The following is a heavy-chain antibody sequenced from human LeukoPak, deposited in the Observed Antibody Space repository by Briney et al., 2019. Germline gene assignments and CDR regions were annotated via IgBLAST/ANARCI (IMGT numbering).Heavy chain of an antibody. CDR2: INHSGST. J-gene: IGHJ4*02. V-gene: IGHV4-34*01. CDR3: ARDPGRGHLDY. D-gene: IGHD3-10*01. CDR1: GGSFSGYY. Sequence: SETLSLTCAVYGGSFSGYYWSWIRQPPGKGLEWIGEINHSGSTNYNPSLKSRVTISVDTSKNQFSLKLSSVTAADTAVYYCARDPGRGHLDYWGQGTLVTVSS.